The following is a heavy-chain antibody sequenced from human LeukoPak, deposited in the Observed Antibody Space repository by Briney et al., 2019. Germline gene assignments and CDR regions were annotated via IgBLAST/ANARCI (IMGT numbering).Heavy chain of an antibody. D-gene: IGHD3-3*01. Sequence: GGSLRLSCAASGFTFSGFAMTWVRQAPGKGLEWVSAISGSGGSTYYADSVKGRFTISRDNAKNSLYLQMNSLRDEDTAVYYCARAVSSWRAVVHYWGQGTLVTVSS. J-gene: IGHJ4*02. V-gene: IGHV3-23*01. CDR3: ARAVSSWRAVVHY. CDR1: GFTFSGFA. CDR2: ISGSGGST.